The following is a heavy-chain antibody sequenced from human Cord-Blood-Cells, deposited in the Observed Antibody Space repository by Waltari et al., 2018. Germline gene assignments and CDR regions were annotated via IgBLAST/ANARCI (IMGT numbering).Heavy chain of an antibody. CDR2: IIPIFGAA. Sequence: QVQLVQSGAEVKKPGSSVKVSCKASGGTFSSDAISWVRQAPGQGLEWLGGIIPIFGAANYAQKFQGRVTITADESTSTAYMELSSLRSEDTAVYYCARLTLRREAFDIWGQGTMVTVSS. J-gene: IGHJ3*02. V-gene: IGHV1-69*01. D-gene: IGHD5-12*01. CDR1: GGTFSSDA. CDR3: ARLTLRREAFDI.